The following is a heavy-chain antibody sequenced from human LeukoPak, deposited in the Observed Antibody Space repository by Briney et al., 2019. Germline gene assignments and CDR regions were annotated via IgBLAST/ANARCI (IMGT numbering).Heavy chain of an antibody. CDR3: ARHKVVPADYYYYYYGMDV. CDR2: FDPEDGET. CDR1: GYTLTELS. V-gene: IGHV1-24*01. J-gene: IGHJ6*02. D-gene: IGHD2-2*01. Sequence: ASVKVSCKVSGYTLTELSMHWVRQAPGKGLEWMGGFDPEDGETIYAQKFQGRVTMTEDTSTDTAYMELSSLRSEDTAVYYCARHKVVPADYYYYYYGMDVWGQGTTVTVSS.